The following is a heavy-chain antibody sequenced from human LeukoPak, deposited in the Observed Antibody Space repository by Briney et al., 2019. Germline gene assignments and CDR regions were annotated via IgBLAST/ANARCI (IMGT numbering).Heavy chain of an antibody. CDR3: ARDPLTLPGIAAAGIDY. CDR2: IWYDGSNK. Sequence: GGSLRLSCAASGFTFSNFGMHWVRQAPGKGLEWVAVIWYDGSNKYYADSVQGRFTISRDNSKNTLYLQMDSLRAEDTAVYYCARDPLTLPGIAAAGIDYWGRGTLVTVSS. J-gene: IGHJ4*02. CDR1: GFTFSNFG. D-gene: IGHD6-13*01. V-gene: IGHV3-33*01.